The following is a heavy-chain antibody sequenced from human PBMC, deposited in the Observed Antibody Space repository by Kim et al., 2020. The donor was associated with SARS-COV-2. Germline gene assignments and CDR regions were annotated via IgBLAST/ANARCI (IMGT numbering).Heavy chain of an antibody. D-gene: IGHD3-16*01. CDR1: GFTFDIYA. J-gene: IGHJ6*02. CDR2: ISGGGVNK. Sequence: GGSLRPSCVASGFTFDIYAMTWVRQAPGKGLEWVSVISGGGVNKFYADSVRGRFTISRDNSKNTLFLQMNSLRDEDTALYYCAKVVVMDDYNYYYYGMDVWGQGTTVTVSS. V-gene: IGHV3-23*01. CDR3: AKVVVMDDYNYYYYGMDV.